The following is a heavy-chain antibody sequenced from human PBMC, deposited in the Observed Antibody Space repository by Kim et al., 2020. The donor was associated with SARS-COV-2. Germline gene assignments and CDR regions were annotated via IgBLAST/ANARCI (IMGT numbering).Heavy chain of an antibody. CDR2: IYHTGST. CDR1: GGSIISGGAY. V-gene: IGHV4-31*03. J-gene: IGHJ4*02. D-gene: IGHD2-21*02. CDR3: ARGAVSSAGGDC. Sequence: SETLSLTCSVSGGSIISGGAYWNWIRQHPGRGLEWIGYIYHTGSTYSNSSLKSRVTISVDTSKNQFSLRLASVTAADTAVYYCARGAVSSAGGDCWGQGT.